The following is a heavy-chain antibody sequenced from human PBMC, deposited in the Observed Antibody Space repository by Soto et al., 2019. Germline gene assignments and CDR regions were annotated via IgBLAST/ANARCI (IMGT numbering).Heavy chain of an antibody. CDR2: IRRIAYGGTT. V-gene: IGHV3-49*04. CDR3: SRSLAIDFDS. J-gene: IGHJ4*02. CDR1: GFNFAAYT. Sequence: LRLSCSASGFNFAAYTMSWVRLTPGKGLEWVGFIRRIAYGGTTDYAASVKGRFTISRDDSRKIVYLQMSRLKIEDTAVYYCSRSLAIDFDSWGQGTLVTVSS.